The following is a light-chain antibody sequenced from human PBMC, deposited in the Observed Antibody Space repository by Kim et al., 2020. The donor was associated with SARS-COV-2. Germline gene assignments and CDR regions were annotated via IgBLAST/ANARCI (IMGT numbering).Light chain of an antibody. CDR1: SSDVGGYKY. CDR3: SSYTSSSTRV. Sequence: GKSITISCTGTSSDVGGYKYGSRYQQHPGKAPKRMMYDVSKRHSGVSNRFSGSKSGNTAALTISGLQAEDEADYYCSSYTSSSTRVFGGGTKLTVL. J-gene: IGLJ3*02. V-gene: IGLV2-14*03. CDR2: DVS.